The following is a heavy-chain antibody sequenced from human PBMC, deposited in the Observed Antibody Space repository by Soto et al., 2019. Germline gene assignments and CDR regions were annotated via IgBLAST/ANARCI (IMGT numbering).Heavy chain of an antibody. Sequence: ASVKVSCKASGYTFTSYDINWVRQATGQGLEWMGWMNPNSGNTGYAQKFQGRVTMTRNTSISAAYMELSSLRSEDTAVYYCASCCARPGGSCYDAFEIWGQGTKVTVPS. CDR2: MNPNSGNT. CDR3: ASCCARPGGSCYDAFEI. D-gene: IGHD2-15*01. J-gene: IGHJ3*02. V-gene: IGHV1-8*01. CDR1: GYTFTSYD.